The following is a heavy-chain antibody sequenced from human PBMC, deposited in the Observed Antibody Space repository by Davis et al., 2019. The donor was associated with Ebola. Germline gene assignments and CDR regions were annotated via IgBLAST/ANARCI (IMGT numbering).Heavy chain of an antibody. Sequence: ASVKVSCKASGYTFTSYDINWVRQATGQGLEWMGWMNPNSGNTSYAQKFQGRVTMTRDTSTSTVYMELSSLRSEDTAVYYCARAGATDGMDVWGQGTTVTVSS. CDR3: ARAGATDGMDV. CDR2: MNPNSGNT. CDR1: GYTFTSYD. J-gene: IGHJ6*02. V-gene: IGHV1-8*01. D-gene: IGHD5-12*01.